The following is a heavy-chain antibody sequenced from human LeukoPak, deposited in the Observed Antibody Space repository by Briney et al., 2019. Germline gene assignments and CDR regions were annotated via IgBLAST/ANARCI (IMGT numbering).Heavy chain of an antibody. V-gene: IGHV3-64*01. CDR1: GVTFSSYA. J-gene: IGHJ4*02. Sequence: PGGSLRLSCAASGVTFSSYAMHWVRQAPGKGLEYVSAISSNGGSTYYANSVKGRFTISRDNSKNTLYLQMGSLRAEDMAVYYCARVESGGNYYDSSGYGYYWGQGTLVTVSS. D-gene: IGHD3-22*01. CDR2: ISSNGGST. CDR3: ARVESGGNYYDSSGYGYY.